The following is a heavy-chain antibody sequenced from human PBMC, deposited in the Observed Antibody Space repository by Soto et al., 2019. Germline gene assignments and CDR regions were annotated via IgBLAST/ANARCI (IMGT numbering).Heavy chain of an antibody. CDR2: TYYRSKWYN. CDR3: ARDQDYYDILTGYYNGYFDY. Sequence: QTLSLTCAISGDSVSRNSAAWNWIRQSPSRGLEWLGRTYYRSKWYNDYAVSVKSRITINPDTSKNQFSLQLNSVTPEDTAVYYCARDQDYYDILTGYYNGYFDYWGQGTLVTVSS. CDR1: GDSVSRNSAA. J-gene: IGHJ4*02. V-gene: IGHV6-1*01. D-gene: IGHD3-9*01.